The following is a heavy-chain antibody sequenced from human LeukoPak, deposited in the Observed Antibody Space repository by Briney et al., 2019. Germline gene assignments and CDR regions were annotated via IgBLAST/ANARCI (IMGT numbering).Heavy chain of an antibody. Sequence: SETLSLTCAVYGGSFSGYYWSWIRQPPGKGLEWIGEINHSGSTNYNPSLKSRVTISVDKSKNQFSLKLSSVTAADTAVYYCARDRDGYNWYYFDYWGQGTLVTVSS. D-gene: IGHD5-24*01. V-gene: IGHV4-34*01. J-gene: IGHJ4*02. CDR2: INHSGST. CDR1: GGSFSGYY. CDR3: ARDRDGYNWYYFDY.